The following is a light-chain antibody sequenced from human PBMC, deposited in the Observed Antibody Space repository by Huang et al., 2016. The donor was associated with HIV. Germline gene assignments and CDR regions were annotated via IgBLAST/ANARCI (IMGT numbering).Light chain of an antibody. CDR3: QQSYRTPRT. J-gene: IGKJ2*01. CDR1: QAIDNY. V-gene: IGKV1-39*01. CDR2: GAS. Sequence: DIQMTQFPTSLSASVEDRVTITCRAGQAIDNYLNWYQQKSGRATRLLIYGASKLQSGVPSRFSGRASGTHFSLTINSLQPDDSAIYYCQQSYRTPRTFGQGTNLEI.